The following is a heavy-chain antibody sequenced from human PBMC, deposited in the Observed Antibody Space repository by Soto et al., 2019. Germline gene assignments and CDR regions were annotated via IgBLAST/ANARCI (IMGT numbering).Heavy chain of an antibody. J-gene: IGHJ3*01. CDR2: IYHTGAA. D-gene: IGHD1-26*01. Sequence: QVQLEESGPGLVKPSQTLYVTCTVSGGSLSSDDFFWSWVRPHPETGLEGVGYIYHTGAAYYNPSLRSPLTISRDTSNNRFPLSRISVTAADTAVSYFTREIISPATSDAFAFWGSGTMVSVSS. CDR1: GGSLSSDDFF. V-gene: IGHV4-31*01. CDR3: TREIISPATSDAFAF.